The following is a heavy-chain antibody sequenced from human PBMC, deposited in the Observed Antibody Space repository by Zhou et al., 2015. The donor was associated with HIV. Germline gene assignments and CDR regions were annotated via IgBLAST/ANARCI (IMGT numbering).Heavy chain of an antibody. Sequence: QVQLVQSGAEVKKPGSSVKVSCKASGGTFNIYAFSWVRQAPGQGLEWMGGITPISGTAKYAQKFQGRVTITADRSTSTAYMDLHSLRSEDTAVYYCARDRGEATRPDWRYFDLWGRGTLVTVSS. CDR2: ITPISGTA. CDR1: GGTFNIYA. D-gene: IGHD6-6*01. CDR3: ARDRGEATRPDWRYFDL. V-gene: IGHV1-69*06. J-gene: IGHJ2*01.